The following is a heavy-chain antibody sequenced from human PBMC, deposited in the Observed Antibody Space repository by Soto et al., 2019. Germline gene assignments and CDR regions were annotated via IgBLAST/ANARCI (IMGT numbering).Heavy chain of an antibody. Sequence: EVQLVESGGGLVQPGGSLRLSCAASGFTVSSNYMSWVRQAPGKGLEWVSVIYSGGSTYYADSVKGRFTISRDNSKNTLYLQMNSLRAEDTAVYYCARDTRYCSGGSCYSTFDYWGQETLVTVSS. CDR3: ARDTRYCSGGSCYSTFDY. D-gene: IGHD2-15*01. CDR1: GFTVSSNY. J-gene: IGHJ4*02. V-gene: IGHV3-66*01. CDR2: IYSGGST.